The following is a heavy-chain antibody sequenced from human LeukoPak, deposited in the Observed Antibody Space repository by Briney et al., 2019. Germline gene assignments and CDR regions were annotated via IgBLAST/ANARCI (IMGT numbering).Heavy chain of an antibody. D-gene: IGHD6-13*01. V-gene: IGHV1-69*04. CDR3: ARGPPSSSLPH. Sequence: SVKVSCKASGGTFSSYAISWVRQAPGQGLEWMGRIIPILGIANYAQKFQGRVTITADKSTSTAYMELSSLRSEDTAVYYCARGPPSSSLPHWGQGTLVTVSS. J-gene: IGHJ4*02. CDR2: IIPILGIA. CDR1: GGTFSSYA.